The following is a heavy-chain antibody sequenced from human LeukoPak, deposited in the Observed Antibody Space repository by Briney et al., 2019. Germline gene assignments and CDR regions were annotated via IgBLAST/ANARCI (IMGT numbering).Heavy chain of an antibody. Sequence: SETLSLTCSVSGGSISSSSYYWGWIRQPPGKGLEWIGSIYYSGNTYYNPSLKSRVTISVDTSKKQFSLKLSSVTVADTAVYYCARRGGYRWFDPWGQGTLVTVSS. D-gene: IGHD5-12*01. J-gene: IGHJ5*02. V-gene: IGHV4-39*01. CDR3: ARRGGYRWFDP. CDR2: IYYSGNT. CDR1: GGSISSSSYY.